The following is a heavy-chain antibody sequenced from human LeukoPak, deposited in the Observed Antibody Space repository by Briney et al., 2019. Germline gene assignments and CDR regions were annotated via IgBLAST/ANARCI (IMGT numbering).Heavy chain of an antibody. V-gene: IGHV3-23*01. CDR3: AKAPPYKKYFDY. Sequence: PGGSLRLSCAASGFTFSSHGMSWVRQAPGKGLEWVSAISISGDRLYYADSVEGRFIISRDNSKNTLYLQMNSLRAEDTAVYYCAKAPPYKKYFDYWGQGTLVTVSS. CDR1: GFTFSSHG. CDR2: ISISGDRL. J-gene: IGHJ4*02. D-gene: IGHD1-1*01.